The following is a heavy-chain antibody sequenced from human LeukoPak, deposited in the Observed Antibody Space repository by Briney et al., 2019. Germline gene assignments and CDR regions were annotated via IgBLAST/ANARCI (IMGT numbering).Heavy chain of an antibody. CDR1: GFTFSDYY. J-gene: IGHJ6*02. D-gene: IGHD3-10*01. CDR2: ISSSSSYT. CDR3: ARDRAQYYYGSGSYRPYYYYGMDV. Sequence: GGSLRLSCAASGFTFSDYYMSWIRQAPGKGLEWVSYISSSSSYTNYANSVKGRFTISRDNAKNSLYLQMNSLRAEDTAVYYCARDRAQYYYGSGSYRPYYYYGMDVWGQGTTVTVSS. V-gene: IGHV3-11*05.